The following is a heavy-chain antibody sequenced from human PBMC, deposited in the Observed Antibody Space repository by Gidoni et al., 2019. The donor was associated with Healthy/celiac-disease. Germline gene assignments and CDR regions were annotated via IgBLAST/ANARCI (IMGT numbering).Heavy chain of an antibody. D-gene: IGHD5-12*01. CDR2: IKQDGSEK. V-gene: IGHV3-7*04. CDR3: ARDPGYSGYDVFYYYYGMDV. J-gene: IGHJ6*02. Sequence: EVQLVESGGGLVQPGGSLRLSCAASGFTFSSYWMSWVRQAPGKGLEWVANIKQDGSEKYYVDSVKGRFTISRDNAKNSLYLQMNSLRAEDTAVYYCARDPGYSGYDVFYYYYGMDVWGQGTTVTVSS. CDR1: GFTFSSYW.